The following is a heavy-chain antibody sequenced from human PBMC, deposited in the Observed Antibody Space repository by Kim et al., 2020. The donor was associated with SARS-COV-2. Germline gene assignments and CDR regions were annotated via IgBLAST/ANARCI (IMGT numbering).Heavy chain of an antibody. CDR2: ISYDGSNK. J-gene: IGHJ4*02. D-gene: IGHD4-17*01. CDR3: ARGDDYGVRFDY. Sequence: GGSLRLSCAASGFTFSSYAMHWVRQASGKGLEWVAVISYDGSNKYYADSVKGRFTISRDNSKNTLYLQMNSLRAEDTAVYYCARGDDYGVRFDYWGQGTL. CDR1: GFTFSSYA. V-gene: IGHV3-30*04.